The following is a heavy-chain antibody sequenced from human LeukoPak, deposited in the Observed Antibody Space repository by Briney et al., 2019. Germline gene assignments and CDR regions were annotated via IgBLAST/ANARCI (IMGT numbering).Heavy chain of an antibody. CDR2: IYTSGST. D-gene: IGHD3-10*01. V-gene: IGHV4-61*02. Sequence: KTSETLSLTCTVSGGSISSSSYYWGWIRQPAGKGLEWIGRIYTSGSTNYNPSLKSRVTISVDTSKNQFSLKLSSVTAADTAVYYCARAPRPGGYFDYXGQGTLVTVS. CDR3: ARAPRPGGYFDY. CDR1: GGSISSSSYY. J-gene: IGHJ4*02.